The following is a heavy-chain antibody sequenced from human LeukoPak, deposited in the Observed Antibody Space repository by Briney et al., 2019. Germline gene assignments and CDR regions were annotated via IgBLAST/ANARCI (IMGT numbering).Heavy chain of an antibody. CDR1: EFTFSSHA. D-gene: IGHD1-26*01. Sequence: QAGGSLRLSCAASEFTFSSHAMIWVRQAPGKGLEWVSSISSSSSYIYYADSVKGRFTISRDNAKNSLYLQMNSLRAEDTAVYYCARASTSGSYSDYWGQGTLVTVSS. V-gene: IGHV3-21*01. J-gene: IGHJ4*02. CDR3: ARASTSGSYSDY. CDR2: ISSSSSYI.